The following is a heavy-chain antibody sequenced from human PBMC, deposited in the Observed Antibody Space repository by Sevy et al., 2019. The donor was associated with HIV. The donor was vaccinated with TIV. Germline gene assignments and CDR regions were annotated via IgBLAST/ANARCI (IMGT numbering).Heavy chain of an antibody. CDR2: LSLQGTNK. D-gene: IGHD3-10*01. Sequence: GGSLRLSCAVSGTNFGAFAMHWVRQAPGKGLEWVAGLSLQGTNKYYADSLKGRFNISRDNSKDILYLQMKSLRPEDNAVYYCAKDVVGGTYYIENYYYGMDVWGLGTTVTVSS. V-gene: IGHV3-30*18. J-gene: IGHJ6*02. CDR3: AKDVVGGTYYIENYYYGMDV. CDR1: GTNFGAFA.